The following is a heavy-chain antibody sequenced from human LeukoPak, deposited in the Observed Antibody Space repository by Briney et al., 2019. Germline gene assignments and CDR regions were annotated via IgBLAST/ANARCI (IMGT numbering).Heavy chain of an antibody. Sequence: SETLSLTCTVSGGSISNYYWSWIRQPPGKGLEWVGYIYSSGSTNYNPSLKSRATISVDVSKNQFSLKLSSVTAADTALYYCARVTRAYNYGSDFWGQGTLVTVSS. CDR2: IYSSGST. D-gene: IGHD5-18*01. CDR3: ARVTRAYNYGSDF. CDR1: GGSISNYY. V-gene: IGHV4-59*01. J-gene: IGHJ4*02.